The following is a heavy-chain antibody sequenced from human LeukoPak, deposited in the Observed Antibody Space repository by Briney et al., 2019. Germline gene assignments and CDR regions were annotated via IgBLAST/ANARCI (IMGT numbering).Heavy chain of an antibody. J-gene: IGHJ4*02. D-gene: IGHD2-2*01. CDR3: ANLVPAAPFDY. V-gene: IGHV3-23*01. CDR1: GFTFSSDA. CDR2: ISGSGGST. Sequence: GALRLSCAASGFTFSSDAMSWVRQAPGKGLEWVSAISGSGGSTYYADSVKGRFTISRDNSKNTLYLQMNSLRAEDTAVYYCANLVPAAPFDYWGQGTLVTVSS.